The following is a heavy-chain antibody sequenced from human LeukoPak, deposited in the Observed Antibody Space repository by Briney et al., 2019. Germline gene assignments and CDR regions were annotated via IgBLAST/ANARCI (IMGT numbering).Heavy chain of an antibody. Sequence: SETLSLTCTVSDASVTTYSWSWLRQPAGKGLEWIGRVYSSGATKYNPSLKSRVTISADTSKNQFSLKLPSVTAADTAVYYRARDHYGSGSYKAYFDYWGHGIQVTASS. CDR2: VYSSGAT. J-gene: IGHJ4*01. D-gene: IGHD3-10*01. V-gene: IGHV4-4*07. CDR1: DASVTTYS. CDR3: ARDHYGSGSYKAYFDY.